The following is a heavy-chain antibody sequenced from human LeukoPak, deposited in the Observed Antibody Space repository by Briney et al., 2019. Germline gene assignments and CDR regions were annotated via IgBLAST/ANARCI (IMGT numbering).Heavy chain of an antibody. D-gene: IGHD6-6*01. V-gene: IGHV3-21*01. J-gene: IGHJ4*02. Sequence: GGSLRLSCAASGFTFSSYSMNWVRQAPGKGLEWVSSISSSSSYIYYADSVKGRFTISRDNAKNSLYLQMNSLRAEDTAVYYCAGNLYSSSSPLDYWGQGTLVTVSS. CDR2: ISSSSSYI. CDR1: GFTFSSYS. CDR3: AGNLYSSSSPLDY.